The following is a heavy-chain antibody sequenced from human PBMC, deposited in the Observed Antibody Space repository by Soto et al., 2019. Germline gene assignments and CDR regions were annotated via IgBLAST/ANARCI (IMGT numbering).Heavy chain of an antibody. CDR3: ARLGGVVAASDFDY. CDR1: GGSFSGYY. J-gene: IGHJ4*02. Sequence: SETLSLTCAVYGGSFSGYYWTWIRQPPGTGLEWIGGINHSGSTNYNPSLKSRLTISIHTSENQFSQKLTSVTAADTVVYYCARLGGVVAASDFDYWGQGTLVTVSS. V-gene: IGHV4-34*01. CDR2: INHSGST. D-gene: IGHD2-15*01.